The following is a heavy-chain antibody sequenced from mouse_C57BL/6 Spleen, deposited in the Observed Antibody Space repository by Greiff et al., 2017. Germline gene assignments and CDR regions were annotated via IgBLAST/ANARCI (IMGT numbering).Heavy chain of an antibody. Sequence: VQLKQPGAELVRPGSSVKLSCKASGYTFTSYWMHWVKQRPIQGLEWIGNIDPSDSETHYNQKFKDKATLTVDKSSSTAYMQRSSLTSEDSAVYYCARAYYGSSCFDYWGQGTTLTVSS. CDR2: IDPSDSET. V-gene: IGHV1-52*01. J-gene: IGHJ2*01. CDR1: GYTFTSYW. CDR3: ARAYYGSSCFDY. D-gene: IGHD1-1*01.